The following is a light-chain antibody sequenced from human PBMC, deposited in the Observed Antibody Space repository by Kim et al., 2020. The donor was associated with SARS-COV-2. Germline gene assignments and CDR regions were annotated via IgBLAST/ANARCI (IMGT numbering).Light chain of an antibody. V-gene: IGKV1-5*03. CDR3: QQYNRSPGLT. Sequence: DIQMTQSPSTLSVSVGDRVTITCRASQSIGTWLAWYQQKPGKAPRLLIYEASNLDSGVPSRFSGSGSGTEFTLTISSLQTDDFVTYYCQQYNRSPGLTFGGGTKVDIK. CDR2: EAS. J-gene: IGKJ4*01. CDR1: QSIGTW.